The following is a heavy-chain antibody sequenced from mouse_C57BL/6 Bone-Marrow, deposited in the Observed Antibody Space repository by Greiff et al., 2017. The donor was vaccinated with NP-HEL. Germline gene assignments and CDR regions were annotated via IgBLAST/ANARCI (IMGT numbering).Heavy chain of an antibody. CDR3: ARSGNFDYYAMDY. V-gene: IGHV1-69*01. D-gene: IGHD2-1*01. CDR2: IDPSDSYT. CDR1: GYTFTSYW. Sequence: VQLQQPGAELVMPGASVKLSCKASGYTFTSYWMHWVKQRPGQGLEWIGEIDPSDSYTNYNQKFKGKSTLTVDKSSSTAYMQLSSLTSEDSAVYYCARSGNFDYYAMDYWGQGTSVTDSS. J-gene: IGHJ4*01.